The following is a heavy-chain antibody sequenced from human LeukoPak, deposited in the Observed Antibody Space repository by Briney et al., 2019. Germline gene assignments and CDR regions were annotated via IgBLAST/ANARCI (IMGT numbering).Heavy chain of an antibody. V-gene: IGHV1-2*02. J-gene: IGHJ5*02. CDR2: INPNSGGT. CDR1: GYTFTGYY. D-gene: IGHD3-3*01. Sequence: GASVKVSCKASGYTFTGYYMHWVRQAPGQGLEWMGWINPNSGGTNYAQKFQGRVTMTRDTSISTAYMELSRLRSDDTAVYYCARERTIFGVAFDPWGQGTLVTVSS. CDR3: ARERTIFGVAFDP.